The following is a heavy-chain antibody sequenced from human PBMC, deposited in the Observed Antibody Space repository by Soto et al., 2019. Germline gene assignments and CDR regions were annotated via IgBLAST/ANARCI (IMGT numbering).Heavy chain of an antibody. Sequence: QVQWVQSGAEVKKPGASVKVSCKASGYTFTSYDINWVRQATGQGLEYLGWMNPNSGNTAYVQKFQGRVTMTWDTAITPASMDLSSLRSEDTAVYFCARGIKYGAYSRWFDPWGQGNLVTVSS. V-gene: IGHV1-8*01. D-gene: IGHD4-17*01. CDR3: ARGIKYGAYSRWFDP. CDR1: GYTFTSYD. J-gene: IGHJ5*02. CDR2: MNPNSGNT.